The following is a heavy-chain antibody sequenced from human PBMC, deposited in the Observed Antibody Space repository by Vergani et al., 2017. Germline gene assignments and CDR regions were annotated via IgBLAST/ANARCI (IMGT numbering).Heavy chain of an antibody. D-gene: IGHD3-22*01. Sequence: EVQLVESGGGLVKPGGSLRLSCAASGFTFSSYSMNWVRQAPGKGLEWVSSISSSSSYIYYADSVKGRFTISRDNAKNSLYLQMNSLRAEDTAVYYCARGETPYYYDSSGYYYFDYWGQGTLVTVSS. CDR3: ARGETPYYYDSSGYYYFDY. J-gene: IGHJ4*02. CDR1: GFTFSSYS. CDR2: ISSSSSYI. V-gene: IGHV3-21*01.